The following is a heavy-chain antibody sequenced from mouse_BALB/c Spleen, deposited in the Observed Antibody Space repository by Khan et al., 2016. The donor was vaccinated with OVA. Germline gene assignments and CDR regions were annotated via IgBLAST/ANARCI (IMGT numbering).Heavy chain of an antibody. CDR1: GFTLMSYY. D-gene: IGHD1-1*01. V-gene: IGHV1S56*01. J-gene: IGHJ1*01. CDR2: IFPGDGRT. Sequence: QVQLQQSGPELVKPGASVKMSCKASGFTLMSYYIHWVKQRPGQGLEWIGWIFPGDGRTKYNENFKGKTTLTADKSSSTAYMLLSSLTSEDSAIHFCAISYYCTFWYFDVWGAGTTVTVSS. CDR3: AISYYCTFWYFDV.